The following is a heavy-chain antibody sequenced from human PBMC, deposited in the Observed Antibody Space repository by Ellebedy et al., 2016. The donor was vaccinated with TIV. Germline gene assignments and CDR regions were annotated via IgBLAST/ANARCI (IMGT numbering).Heavy chain of an antibody. Sequence: SGPTLVKPTQTLTLTCTFSGFSLSTTGVGVGWIRQPPGEALEWLAFIFWNADKHYSPSLKNRLTIIKDTANTQVVLTMLNMDPVDTATYYCARSVTAHPVLGALDIWGQGTVVTVSS. J-gene: IGHJ3*02. CDR1: GFSLSTTGVG. D-gene: IGHD6-6*01. CDR3: ARSVTAHPVLGALDI. V-gene: IGHV2-5*01. CDR2: IFWNADK.